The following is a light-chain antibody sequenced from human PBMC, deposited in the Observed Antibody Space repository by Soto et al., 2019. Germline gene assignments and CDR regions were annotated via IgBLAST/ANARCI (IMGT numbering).Light chain of an antibody. CDR3: QQYNNWPPVA. CDR1: QSVSSN. Sequence: IXXXXXLXTLSVSPGERATLSCRASQSVSSNLAWYQQKPGQAPRLLIYGASTRATGIPARFSGSGSGTEFTLTISSLQSEDFAVYYCQQYNNWPPVAFGQGTKVEIK. J-gene: IGKJ1*01. V-gene: IGKV3-15*01. CDR2: GAS.